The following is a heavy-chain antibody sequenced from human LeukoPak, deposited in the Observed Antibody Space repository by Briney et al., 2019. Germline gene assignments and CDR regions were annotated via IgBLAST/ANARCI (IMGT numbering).Heavy chain of an antibody. CDR3: ARGGRCSGDNCYATLYDY. CDR1: GFTFGYYE. J-gene: IGHJ4*02. CDR2: IKSSGSSI. Sequence: GGSLRLSCATSGFTFGYYEMNWVRQAPGKGLEWVSYIKSSGSSIYYADSVKGRFTISRDNAENSLYLQMNSLRPEDTAIYYCARGGRCSGDNCYATLYDYWGQGTVVTVSS. D-gene: IGHD2-15*01. V-gene: IGHV3-48*03.